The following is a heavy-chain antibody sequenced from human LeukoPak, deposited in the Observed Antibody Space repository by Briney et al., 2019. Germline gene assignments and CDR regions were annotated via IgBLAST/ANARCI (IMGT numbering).Heavy chain of an antibody. CDR2: IPGSGDST. D-gene: IGHD3-9*01. Sequence: PGGSLRLSFAASGFTFSNYAMGWFRQAPGKGLVWVTPIPGSGDSTYYADSVKGRITISRDNSQNALYLQMNSLRAEDTAIYYCAKPLREYNPSTGYYPFDYWGQGTLVTVSS. V-gene: IGHV3-23*01. CDR1: GFTFSNYA. J-gene: IGHJ4*02. CDR3: AKPLREYNPSTGYYPFDY.